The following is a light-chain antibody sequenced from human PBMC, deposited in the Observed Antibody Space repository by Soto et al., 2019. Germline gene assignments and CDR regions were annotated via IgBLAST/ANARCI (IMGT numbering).Light chain of an antibody. CDR3: QQYGSSRWT. Sequence: EIVLTQSPDTLSLFPGERATLSCRASQSISSTYQAWYQQKPGQAPRPLISAASNRATGTPDRFSGSGSGTDFTLTISRLEPEDFAVYYCQQYGSSRWTFGQGTKVEVK. V-gene: IGKV3-20*01. CDR1: QSISSTY. J-gene: IGKJ1*01. CDR2: AAS.